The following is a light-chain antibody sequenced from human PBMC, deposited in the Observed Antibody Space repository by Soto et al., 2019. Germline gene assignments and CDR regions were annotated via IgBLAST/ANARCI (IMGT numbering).Light chain of an antibody. Sequence: QLVLTQSPSASASLGASVKLTCTLSSGHSSYAIAWHQQQPEKGPRYLMKLNSDGSHNKGDGIPDRFSGSSSGAECYLTISSLQSEDEADYYCQTWGTGTRGVFGGGTKLTVL. CDR3: QTWGTGTRGV. CDR1: SGHSSYA. J-gene: IGLJ3*02. CDR2: LNSDGSH. V-gene: IGLV4-69*01.